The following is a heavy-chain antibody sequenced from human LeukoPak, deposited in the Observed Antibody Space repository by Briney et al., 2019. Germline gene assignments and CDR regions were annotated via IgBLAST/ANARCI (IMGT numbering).Heavy chain of an antibody. V-gene: IGHV3-30*02. D-gene: IGHD3-3*01. J-gene: IGHJ4*02. CDR1: GFTFRSYG. CDR2: IRYDGSNK. CDR3: AKDLYAIFGVVIGD. Sequence: GGSLRLSCAASGFTFRSYGMHWVRQAPGKGLEWVAFIRYDGSNKYYAESVKGRFTISRDNSKNTLYLQMTSLRAEDTAVYYCAKDLYAIFGVVIGDWGQGTLVTVSS.